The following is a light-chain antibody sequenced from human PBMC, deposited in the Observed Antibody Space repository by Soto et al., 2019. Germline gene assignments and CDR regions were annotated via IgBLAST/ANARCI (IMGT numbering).Light chain of an antibody. J-gene: IGKJ1*01. CDR1: QSISSY. V-gene: IGKV1-5*01. CDR2: DAS. Sequence: DIQMTQSPSSLSASVGDRVTITCRASQSISSYLNWYQQKPGKAPNFLIYDASTLESGVPSRFSGSGSGTEFTLTITNLQPDDFATFYCQQYSTFPRTFGQGTKVEI. CDR3: QQYSTFPRT.